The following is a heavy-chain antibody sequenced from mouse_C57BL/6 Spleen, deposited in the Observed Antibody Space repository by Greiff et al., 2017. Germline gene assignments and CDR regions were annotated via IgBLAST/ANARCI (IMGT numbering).Heavy chain of an antibody. Sequence: EVQLVESGPGLVKPSQSLSLTCSVTGYSITSGYYWNWIRQFPGNKLEWMGYISYDGSNNYNPSLKNRISITRDTSKNQFFLKLNSVTTEDTATYYCARFTTVVAHYYAMDYWGQGTSVTVSS. D-gene: IGHD1-1*01. CDR2: ISYDGSN. CDR1: GYSITSGYY. CDR3: ARFTTVVAHYYAMDY. J-gene: IGHJ4*01. V-gene: IGHV3-6*01.